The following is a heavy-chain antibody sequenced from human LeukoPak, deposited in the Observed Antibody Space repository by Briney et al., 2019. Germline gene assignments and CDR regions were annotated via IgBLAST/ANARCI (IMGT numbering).Heavy chain of an antibody. J-gene: IGHJ4*02. D-gene: IGHD1-26*01. V-gene: IGHV3-33*01. CDR2: IWYDGSNK. CDR3: ARDGGGGATSGDY. CDR1: GFTFSSYG. Sequence: GGSLRLSCAASGFTFSSYGMHWVRQAPGKGLEWVAVIWYDGSNKYYADSVKGRFTISRDNSKNTLYLQMNSLRAEDTAVYYCARDGGGGATSGDYWGQGTLVTVSS.